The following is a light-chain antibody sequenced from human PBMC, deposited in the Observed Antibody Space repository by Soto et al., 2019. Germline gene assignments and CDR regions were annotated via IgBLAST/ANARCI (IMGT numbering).Light chain of an antibody. CDR1: QSVSSSH. CDR3: QQYGRSSLN. CDR2: GAS. V-gene: IGKV3-20*01. J-gene: IGKJ4*01. Sequence: EIILTQSPGHLALSPAERVTLSSRASQSVSSSHLACYQEQPGQAPRLLLYGASSRATGIPERFSGSGSGTDFTLTISRLDSEDFAVHYCQQYGRSSLNFGAGTKVDI.